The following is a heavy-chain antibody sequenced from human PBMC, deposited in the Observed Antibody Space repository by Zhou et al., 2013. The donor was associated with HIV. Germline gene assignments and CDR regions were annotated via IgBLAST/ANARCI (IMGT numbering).Heavy chain of an antibody. D-gene: IGHD1-26*01. Sequence: QVQLVQSGAVVQKPGASVKVSCKASGFTFSGYYIQWVRQAPGQGLQWLGWINPNSGGAIYAQNLYGRLTMTWDTSTSTAYMQLDRLTTDDTAVFYCARQRWVLRPEISHGIDVWGQGTSVIVSS. CDR2: INPNSGGA. J-gene: IGHJ6*02. CDR1: GFTFSGYY. V-gene: IGHV1-2*02. CDR3: ARQRWVLRPEISHGIDV.